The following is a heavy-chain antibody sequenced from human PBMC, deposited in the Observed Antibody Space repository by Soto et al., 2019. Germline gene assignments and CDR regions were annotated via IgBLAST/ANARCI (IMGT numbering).Heavy chain of an antibody. D-gene: IGHD1-1*01. J-gene: IGHJ6*02. CDR1: GGTFSSYA. CDR2: IIPIFGTA. CDR3: ARDLRGLERPV. Sequence: QVQLVQSGAEVKKPGSSVKVSCKASGGTFSSYAISWVRQAPGQGLEWMGGIIPIFGTANYAQKFQGRVTINADESTGTDYVDLGSLRSEDTAVYYCARDLRGLERPVWGQGTTVTVSS. V-gene: IGHV1-69*12.